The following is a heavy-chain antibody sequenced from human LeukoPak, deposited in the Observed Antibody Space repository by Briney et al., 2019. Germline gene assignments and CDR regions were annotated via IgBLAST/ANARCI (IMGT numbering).Heavy chain of an antibody. D-gene: IGHD1-26*01. CDR1: GFTFSSYA. J-gene: IGHJ4*02. V-gene: IGHV3-23*01. CDR2: ISGSGGST. CDR3: AKWDYSGSYYRY. Sequence: GGSLRLSCAASGFTFSSYAMRWVRQAPGKGLEWVSAISGSGGSTYYADSVKGRFTISRDNSKNTLYLQMNSLRAEDTAVYYCAKWDYSGSYYRYWGQGILVTVSS.